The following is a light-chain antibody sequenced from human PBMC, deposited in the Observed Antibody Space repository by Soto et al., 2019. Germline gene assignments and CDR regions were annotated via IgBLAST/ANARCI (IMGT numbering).Light chain of an antibody. Sequence: AIQMTQSPSSLSASVGDRCTSTCRASQGIRNDLGWYQQKPGKAPKLLIYDASSLESGVPSRFSGSGSGTDFTLAISSLQPEDVAIYYCQQYYSTPWTFGQGTKVDIK. J-gene: IGKJ1*01. CDR3: QQYYSTPWT. CDR1: QGIRND. V-gene: IGKV1-6*01. CDR2: DAS.